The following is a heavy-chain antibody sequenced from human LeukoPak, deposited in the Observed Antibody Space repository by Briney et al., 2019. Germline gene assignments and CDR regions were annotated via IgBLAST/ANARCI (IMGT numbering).Heavy chain of an antibody. CDR1: GFTFTSYG. D-gene: IGHD4-17*01. CDR3: AKDLAPGGHYDSRVHQGAVYFDP. CDR2: IAYDGTKK. V-gene: IGHV3-33*05. Sequence: PGGSLRLSCAVSGFTFTSYGFHWVRQAPGKGLEWVAVIAYDGTKKFYADSVKGRFTISRDNSMNMVYLEMSSLRAEDTALYYCAKDLAPGGHYDSRVHQGAVYFDPWGQGTLVIVFS. J-gene: IGHJ5*02.